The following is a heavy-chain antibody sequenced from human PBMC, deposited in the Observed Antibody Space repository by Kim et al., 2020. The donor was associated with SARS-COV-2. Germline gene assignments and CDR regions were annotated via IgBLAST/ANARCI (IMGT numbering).Heavy chain of an antibody. CDR3: VGGYNFDY. D-gene: IGHD5-12*01. CDR1: GGSISGYY. CDR2: INYSGGT. V-gene: IGHV4-59*13. Sequence: SETLSLVCTVSGGSISGYYWTWIRQPPGKGLEWVGYINYSGGTNASPSLKSRVTISVGKSKNEVSLKLRSMTAADTAKYYCVGGYNFDYWGQGTLVTVSS. J-gene: IGHJ4*02.